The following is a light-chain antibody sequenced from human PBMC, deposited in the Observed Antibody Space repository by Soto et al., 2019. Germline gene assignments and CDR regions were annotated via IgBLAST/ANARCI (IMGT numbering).Light chain of an antibody. V-gene: IGKV1-16*01. Sequence: DIQMTQSPSSLSASVGDRVTITCQASQDISNYLNWYQQKPGKAPKLLIYDASSLQSGVPSRFSGGGSGTEFTLTISGLQPDDFATYYCQQYNNYSNNFGQGTKVDI. CDR1: QDISNY. CDR3: QQYNNYSNN. J-gene: IGKJ1*01. CDR2: DAS.